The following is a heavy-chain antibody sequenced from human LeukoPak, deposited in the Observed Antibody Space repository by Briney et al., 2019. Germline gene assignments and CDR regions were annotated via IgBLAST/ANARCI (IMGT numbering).Heavy chain of an antibody. CDR3: TRGFELLWFGEFHPHHYFGY. D-gene: IGHD3-10*01. CDR2: IRSKAYGGTT. Sequence: GGSLRLSCTASGFTFGDYAMSWVRQAPGKGLEWVGFIRSKAYGGTTEYAASVKGRFTISRDDSKSIAYLQMNSLKTEDTAVCYCTRGFELLWFGEFHPHHYFGYWGQGTLVTVSS. CDR1: GFTFGDYA. J-gene: IGHJ4*02. V-gene: IGHV3-49*04.